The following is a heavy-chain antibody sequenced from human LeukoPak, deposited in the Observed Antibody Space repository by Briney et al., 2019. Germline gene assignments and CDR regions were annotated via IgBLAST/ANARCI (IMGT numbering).Heavy chain of an antibody. Sequence: PGGSLRLSCAASGFTFSSYSMNWVRQAPGKGLEWVSYISNSGTTIYYADSVKGRFTISRDNAKNTLYLQMNSLRAEDTAVYYCARDRRYCSSTSCYTEDYWGQGTLVTVSS. CDR3: ARDRRYCSSTSCYTEDY. CDR1: GFTFSSYS. CDR2: ISNSGTTI. J-gene: IGHJ4*02. D-gene: IGHD2-2*02. V-gene: IGHV3-48*04.